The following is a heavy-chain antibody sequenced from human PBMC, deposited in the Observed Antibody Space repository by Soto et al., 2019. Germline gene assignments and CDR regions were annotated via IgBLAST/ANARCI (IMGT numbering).Heavy chain of an antibody. CDR3: ARLSVAWFDP. V-gene: IGHV4-61*01. Sequence: QVQLQESGPGLVKPSETLSLTCTVSGGSVSSGSYHWGWIRQPPGKGLEWIGYIYHSGSTNYNPSPKSRVTISVDTSKNQFSLSLTSVTAADTAVYYCARLSVAWFDPWGQGTLVTVAS. J-gene: IGHJ5*02. CDR1: GGSVSSGSYH. D-gene: IGHD6-19*01. CDR2: IYHSGST.